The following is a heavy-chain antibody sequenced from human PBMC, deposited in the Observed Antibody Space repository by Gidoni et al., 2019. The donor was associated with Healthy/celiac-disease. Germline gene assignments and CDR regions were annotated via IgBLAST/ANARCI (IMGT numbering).Heavy chain of an antibody. J-gene: IGHJ4*02. CDR3: TRHSGYYGGVFHY. D-gene: IGHD4-17*01. CDR1: GVPCSGSA. Sequence: EVQPVESGGGLVQPGGSMKLSCAAAGVPCSGSAMHWARPAAGNGMGAAVLIIRKATSFATAYAAAVHGRFTISRDDSNNTAYLQMNSLKSEDTAVYYCTRHSGYYGGVFHYCGQRPLVTVSS. CDR2: IIRKATSFAT. V-gene: IGHV3-73*01.